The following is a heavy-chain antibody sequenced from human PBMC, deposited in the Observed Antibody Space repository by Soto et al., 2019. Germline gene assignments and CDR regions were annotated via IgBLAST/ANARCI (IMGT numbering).Heavy chain of an antibody. D-gene: IGHD4-17*01. CDR3: VKDLPPTNDYGDYGTFDY. Sequence: EVQLLESGGGLVQPGGSLRLSCAASGFTFSSYAMSWVRQAPGKGLEWVSAISGSGGSTYYADSVKGRFTISRDNSKNTLYLQMNSLRAEDTAVYYYVKDLPPTNDYGDYGTFDYWGQGTLVTVSS. V-gene: IGHV3-23*01. J-gene: IGHJ4*02. CDR1: GFTFSSYA. CDR2: ISGSGGST.